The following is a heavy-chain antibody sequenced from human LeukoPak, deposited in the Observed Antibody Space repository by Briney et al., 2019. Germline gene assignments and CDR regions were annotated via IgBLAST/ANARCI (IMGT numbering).Heavy chain of an antibody. V-gene: IGHV1-18*01. Sequence: ASVKVSCKASGYTFTSYGIRWVRQAPGQGLERMGRISAYNGNTNYAQKLQGRVTMTTDTSTSTAYMELRSLRYDDTAVYYCARSDYGGYGDYWGQGTLVTVSS. CDR3: ARSDYGGYGDY. CDR2: ISAYNGNT. D-gene: IGHD4-17*01. CDR1: GYTFTSYG. J-gene: IGHJ4*02.